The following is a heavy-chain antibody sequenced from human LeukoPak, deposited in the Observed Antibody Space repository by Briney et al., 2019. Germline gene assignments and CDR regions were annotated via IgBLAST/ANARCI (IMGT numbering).Heavy chain of an antibody. CDR2: IIPIFGTA. Sequence: ASVKVSCKASGGTFSSYAISWVRQAPGQGLEWMGGIIPIFGTANYAQKFQGRVTITADKSTSTAYMELSSLRSEDTAVYYCARGFGGFDGMDVWGKGTTVTVSS. CDR3: ARGFGGFDGMDV. V-gene: IGHV1-69*06. D-gene: IGHD3-16*01. J-gene: IGHJ6*04. CDR1: GGTFSSYA.